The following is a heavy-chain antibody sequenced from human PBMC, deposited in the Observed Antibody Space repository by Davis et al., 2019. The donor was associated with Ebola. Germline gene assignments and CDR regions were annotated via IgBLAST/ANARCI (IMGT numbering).Heavy chain of an antibody. CDR2: IYYSGST. V-gene: IGHV4-39*07. CDR1: GGSISSNSYY. Sequence: MPGGYLRLSCTVSGGSISSNSYYWGWIRQPPGKGLEWVGSIYYSGSTYYNPSLKSRVTLSVDTSKNQFSLKLSSVTAADTAVYYCARSVVVPIRYYYYGMDVWGKGTTVTVSS. CDR3: ARSVVVPIRYYYYGMDV. D-gene: IGHD2-15*01. J-gene: IGHJ6*04.